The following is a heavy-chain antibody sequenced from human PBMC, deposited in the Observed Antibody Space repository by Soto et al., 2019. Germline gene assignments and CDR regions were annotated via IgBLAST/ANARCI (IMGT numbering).Heavy chain of an antibody. Sequence: QVQLQESGPGLVKPSQTLSLTCTVSGGSISSGGYYWSWIRQHPGKGLEWIGYIYYSGSTYYNPPLKSRVTISVDTSKNQFSLKLSSVTAADTAVYYCARDRECSSTSCPNYYYYGMDVWGQGTTVTVSS. V-gene: IGHV4-31*03. CDR2: IYYSGST. CDR1: GGSISSGGYY. CDR3: ARDRECSSTSCPNYYYYGMDV. J-gene: IGHJ6*02. D-gene: IGHD2-2*01.